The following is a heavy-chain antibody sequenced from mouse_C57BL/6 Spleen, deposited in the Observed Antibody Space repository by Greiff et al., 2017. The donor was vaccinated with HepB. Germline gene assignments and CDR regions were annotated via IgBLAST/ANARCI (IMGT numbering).Heavy chain of an antibody. J-gene: IGHJ2*01. Sequence: EVQLVESGGGLVQPGGSLSLSCAASGFTFTDYYMSWVRQPPGKALEWLGFIRNKANGYTTEYSASVKGRFTISRDNSQSILYLQMNALRAEDSATYYCARYDDYDGDYFDYWGQGTTLTVSS. CDR1: GFTFTDYY. CDR3: ARYDDYDGDYFDY. D-gene: IGHD2-4*01. CDR2: IRNKANGYTT. V-gene: IGHV7-3*01.